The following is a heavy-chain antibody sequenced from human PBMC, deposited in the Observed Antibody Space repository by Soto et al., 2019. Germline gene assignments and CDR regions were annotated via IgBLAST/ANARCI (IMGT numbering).Heavy chain of an antibody. CDR1: GGSISSSSYY. J-gene: IGHJ6*03. Sequence: SETLSLTCTVSGGSISSSSYYWGWIRQPPGKGLEWIGSIYFSGSTYYNPSLKSRVTISVDTSKNQFSLKLSSVTAADTAVYYCVGGYSYGNYYYYYYMDVWGKGTTVTVSS. D-gene: IGHD5-18*01. CDR3: VGGYSYGNYYYYYYMDV. V-gene: IGHV4-39*01. CDR2: IYFSGST.